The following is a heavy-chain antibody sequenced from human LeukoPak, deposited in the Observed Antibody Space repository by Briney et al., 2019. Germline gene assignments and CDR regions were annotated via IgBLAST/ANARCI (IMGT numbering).Heavy chain of an antibody. CDR1: GFTFSSYS. CDR3: ARAQHYYYYYMDV. V-gene: IGHV3-21*01. D-gene: IGHD2-2*01. Sequence: GGSLRLSCAAFGFTFSSYSMNWVRQAPGKGLEWVSSISSSSSYIYYADSLKGRFTISRDNAKNSLYLQMNSLRAEDTAVYYCARAQHYYYYYMDVWGKGTTVTVSS. CDR2: ISSSSSYI. J-gene: IGHJ6*03.